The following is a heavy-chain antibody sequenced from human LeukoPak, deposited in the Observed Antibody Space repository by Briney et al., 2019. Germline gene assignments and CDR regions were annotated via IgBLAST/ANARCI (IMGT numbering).Heavy chain of an antibody. CDR1: GFTFSSYA. CDR2: ISGSGGST. V-gene: IGHV3-23*01. J-gene: IGHJ6*02. D-gene: IGHD4-11*01. Sequence: GGSLRLSCAASGFTFSSYAMSWVRQAPGKGLEWVSAISGSGGSTYYADSVKGRFTISRDNSKNTLYLQMNSLRAEDTAVYYCAKDIMTTVTTWPPKYYYYYYYGMDVWGQGTTVTVSS. CDR3: AKDIMTTVTTWPPKYYYYYYYGMDV.